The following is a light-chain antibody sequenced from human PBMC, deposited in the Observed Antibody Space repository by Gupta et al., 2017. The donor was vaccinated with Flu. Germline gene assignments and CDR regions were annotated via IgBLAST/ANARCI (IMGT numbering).Light chain of an antibody. V-gene: IGKV4-1*01. CDR2: WAS. Sequence: DIVMTQSPDSLTVSLGERATINCKSSQSVLYSSNNKNYLAWYQQKPGQPPHLLIYWASTRDSGVPDRFSGSGSGTDFTLTISSLQAEDVAVYYCQQYYSSPTFGQGTRLEIK. CDR1: QSVLYSSNNKNY. J-gene: IGKJ5*01. CDR3: QQYYSSPT.